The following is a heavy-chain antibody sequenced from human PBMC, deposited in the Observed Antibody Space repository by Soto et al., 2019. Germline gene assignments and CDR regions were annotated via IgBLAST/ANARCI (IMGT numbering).Heavy chain of an antibody. Sequence: SETLSLTCAVYGGAFSGYYWSWIRQPPGKGLEWIGEVNHSGSTNYNASLKSRVTISVDTSKNQFSLKLRSVTAADTAVYYCARGRIAGAGTLSDYWGPGTLSTVSS. CDR1: GGAFSGYY. D-gene: IGHD6-13*01. V-gene: IGHV4-34*01. CDR2: VNHSGST. CDR3: ARGRIAGAGTLSDY. J-gene: IGHJ4*02.